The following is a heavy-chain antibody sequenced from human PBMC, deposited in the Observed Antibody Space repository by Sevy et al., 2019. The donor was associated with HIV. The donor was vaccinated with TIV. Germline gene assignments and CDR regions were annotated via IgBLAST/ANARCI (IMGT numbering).Heavy chain of an antibody. V-gene: IGHV1-69*06. Sequence: ASVKVSCKASGGTFSSYAISWVRQAPGQGLEWMGGIIPIFGTANYAQKFQGRVTITADKSTSTAYMERSSLRSEDTAVYYCAMGGASTVTTLYYYMDVWGKGTTVTVSS. CDR2: IIPIFGTA. D-gene: IGHD4-17*01. J-gene: IGHJ6*03. CDR1: GGTFSSYA. CDR3: AMGGASTVTTLYYYMDV.